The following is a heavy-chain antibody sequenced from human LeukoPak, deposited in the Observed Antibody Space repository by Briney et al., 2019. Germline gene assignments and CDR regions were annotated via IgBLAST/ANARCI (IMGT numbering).Heavy chain of an antibody. CDR3: ARDLYDILTGYYLLDY. V-gene: IGHV3-21*01. Sequence: GGSLRLSCAASGFTFSSYSMNWVRQAPGKGLEWVSSISSSSYIYYADSEKGRFTISRDNAKNSLYLQMNSLRAEDTAVYYCARDLYDILTGYYLLDYWGQGTLVTVSS. D-gene: IGHD3-9*01. CDR2: ISSSSYI. CDR1: GFTFSSYS. J-gene: IGHJ4*02.